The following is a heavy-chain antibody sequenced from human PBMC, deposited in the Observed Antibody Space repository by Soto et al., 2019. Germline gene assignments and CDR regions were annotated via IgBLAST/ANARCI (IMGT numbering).Heavy chain of an antibody. Sequence: EVQLVESGGDLVQPGGSLRLSCAASGFIFSSYLMTWVRQAPGKGLEWVANIKEDGSEKYYVDSVKGRFTISRDNAKNSLYLQMNSLRAEDTAVCYCARVRVYWYYGMDVWGQGTTVTVSS. D-gene: IGHD2-8*02. CDR1: GFIFSSYL. J-gene: IGHJ6*02. CDR3: ARVRVYWYYGMDV. CDR2: IKEDGSEK. V-gene: IGHV3-7*04.